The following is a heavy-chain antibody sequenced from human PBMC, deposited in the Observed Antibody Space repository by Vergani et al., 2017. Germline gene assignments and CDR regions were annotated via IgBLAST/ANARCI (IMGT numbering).Heavy chain of an antibody. J-gene: IGHJ4*02. V-gene: IGHV3-30*02. CDR3: AKHFRGWGIDY. D-gene: IGHD3-16*01. Sequence: QVQLVESGGGVVQPGRSRRLSCATSGFTLSNYDMQWIRQGPGKGLEFVAFIQFDGSNQYYADSVKGRFTLSRDFSKNTLYLQMNSLRTDDTATYYCAKHFRGWGIDYWGQGTQVIVSS. CDR1: GFTLSNYD. CDR2: IQFDGSNQ.